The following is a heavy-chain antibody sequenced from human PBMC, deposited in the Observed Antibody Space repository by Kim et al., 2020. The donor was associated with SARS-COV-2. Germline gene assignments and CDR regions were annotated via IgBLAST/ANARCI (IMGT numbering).Heavy chain of an antibody. Sequence: SETLSLTCTVSGGSISSSSYYWGWIRQPPGKGLEWIGSIYYSGSTYYNPSLKSRVTISVDTSKNQFSLKLSSVTAAGTAVYYCARLRAKVVPAANTYFDYWGQGTLVTVSS. CDR2: IYYSGST. D-gene: IGHD2-2*01. J-gene: IGHJ4*02. CDR3: ARLRAKVVPAANTYFDY. CDR1: GGSISSSSYY. V-gene: IGHV4-39*01.